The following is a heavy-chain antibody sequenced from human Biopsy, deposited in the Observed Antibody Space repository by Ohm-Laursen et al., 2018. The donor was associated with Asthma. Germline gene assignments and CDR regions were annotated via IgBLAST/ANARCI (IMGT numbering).Heavy chain of an antibody. D-gene: IGHD3-3*02. Sequence: SLRLSCTASGFTFGDYWMSWVRQVPGKGLGWVANIKHDGTEKNHVDSLKGRFTISRDNAKNSLYLQMNSLRAEDTAVYYCARTFHFWSPYHAEHYQLWGQGTLVTVPS. J-gene: IGHJ1*01. CDR2: IKHDGTEK. CDR1: GFTFGDYW. CDR3: ARTFHFWSPYHAEHYQL. V-gene: IGHV3-7*01.